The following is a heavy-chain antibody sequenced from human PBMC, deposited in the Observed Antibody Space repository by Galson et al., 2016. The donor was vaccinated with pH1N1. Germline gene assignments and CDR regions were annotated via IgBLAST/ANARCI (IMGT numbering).Heavy chain of an antibody. CDR2: IYLGGSLI. CDR1: GYRFPSSW. D-gene: IGHD4-17*01. Sequence: QSGAEVKKPGESLKISCKGSGYRFPSSWIGWVRQMPGKGLEWMGIIYLGGSLIRYRPSFQGQVAISADKSVNIVYLEWVSLKASDTAMYYCSRQNDYGDYRVESFDIWGQGTMVTVSS. V-gene: IGHV5-51*01. J-gene: IGHJ3*02. CDR3: SRQNDYGDYRVESFDI.